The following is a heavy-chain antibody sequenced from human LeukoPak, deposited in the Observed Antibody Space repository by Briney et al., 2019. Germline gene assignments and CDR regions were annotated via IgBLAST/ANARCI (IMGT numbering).Heavy chain of an antibody. CDR1: GYTFTSYG. D-gene: IGHD2-15*01. J-gene: IGHJ6*03. V-gene: IGHV1-18*01. CDR2: ISGYNGNT. Sequence: ASVKVSCKASGYTFTSYGISWVRQAPGQGLEWMGWISGYNGNTNYAQKLQGRVAMTTDTSTSTAYMELRSLRSDDTAVYYCARAVVVAPVGYYYYMDVWGKGTTVTVSS. CDR3: ARAVVVAPVGYYYYMDV.